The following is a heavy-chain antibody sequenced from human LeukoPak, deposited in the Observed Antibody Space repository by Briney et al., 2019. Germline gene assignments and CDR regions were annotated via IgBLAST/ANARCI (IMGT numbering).Heavy chain of an antibody. CDR3: AGTRRYCSGGSCYNWFDP. CDR2: IYISGNT. D-gene: IGHD2-15*01. V-gene: IGHV4-61*02. Sequence: PSQTLSLTCTVSGDSISSDTYYWTWIRQPAGKGLEWIGRIYISGNTNCNPSLKSRVTISVDTSKNQFSLNLNSVTAADTAVYYCAGTRRYCSGGSCYNWFDPWGQGTLVTVSS. CDR1: GDSISSDTYY. J-gene: IGHJ5*02.